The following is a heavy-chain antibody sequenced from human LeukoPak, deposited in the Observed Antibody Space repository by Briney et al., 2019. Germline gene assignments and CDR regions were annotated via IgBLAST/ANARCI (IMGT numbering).Heavy chain of an antibody. CDR1: RDSINGYS. D-gene: IGHD4/OR15-4a*01. Sequence: SETLSLTCTVSRDSINGYSWSWIRQSPGGGLEWIGYIYYSGDTAYNPSLRSRVTLSVDTSKNQFSLQLRSVTTADTAVYYCVRGPYGASISKWFDPWGQGTQVIVS. CDR2: IYYSGDT. CDR3: VRGPYGASISKWFDP. J-gene: IGHJ5*02. V-gene: IGHV4-59*01.